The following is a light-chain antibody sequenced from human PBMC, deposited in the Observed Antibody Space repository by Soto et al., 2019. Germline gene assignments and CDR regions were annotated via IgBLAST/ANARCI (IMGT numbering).Light chain of an antibody. J-gene: IGLJ2*01. Sequence: QSALAQSSSASASLGSSVNLTCSLSSEYSSYIIAWHQQQPGKAPRYLMKLEGSGKFNRESGVPDRFSASSSGADRCLTNSNLQSEDEADYYCETWDTNTQVFGGGTKVTVL. CDR1: SEYSSYI. CDR3: ETWDTNTQV. CDR2: LEGSGKF. V-gene: IGLV4-60*03.